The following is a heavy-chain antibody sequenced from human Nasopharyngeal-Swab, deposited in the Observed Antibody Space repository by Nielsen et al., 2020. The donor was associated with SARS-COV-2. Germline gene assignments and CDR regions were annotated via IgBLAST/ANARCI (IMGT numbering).Heavy chain of an antibody. Sequence: VREAPGKGLEWVSSISSSSYIYYADSVKGRFTISRDNAKNSLYLQMNSLRTEDTAVYYCARDGLDYDFWSAYFMDVWGQGTTVTVSS. V-gene: IGHV3-69-1*01. CDR2: ISSSSYI. D-gene: IGHD3-3*01. J-gene: IGHJ6*02. CDR3: ARDGLDYDFWSAYFMDV.